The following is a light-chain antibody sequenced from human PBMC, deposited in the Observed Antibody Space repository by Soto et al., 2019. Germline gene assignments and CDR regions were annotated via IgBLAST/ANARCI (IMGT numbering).Light chain of an antibody. CDR3: QKSGS. J-gene: IGKJ2*01. CDR1: QSVGNL. Sequence: EIVLTQSPGTLSVSPGERATLSCRASQSVGNLLAWYQQRPGQAPRLLMYDVVNRATGIPARFSGSGSGTDFTLTISSLETEDSAVYYCQKSGSFGQGTKLEIK. V-gene: IGKV3-11*01. CDR2: DVV.